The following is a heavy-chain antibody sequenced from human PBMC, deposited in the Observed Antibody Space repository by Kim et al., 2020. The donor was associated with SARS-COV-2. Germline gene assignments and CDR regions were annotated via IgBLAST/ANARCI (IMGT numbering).Heavy chain of an antibody. J-gene: IGHJ4*02. Sequence: ASVKVSCKASGYTFTSYYMHWVRQAPGQGLEWMGIINPSGGSTSYAQKFQGRVTMTRDTSTSTVYMELSSLRSEDTAVYYCARAQNLYYDSSGGWFDYWGQGTLVTVSS. V-gene: IGHV1-46*01. CDR3: ARAQNLYYDSSGGWFDY. CDR1: GYTFTSYY. CDR2: INPSGGST. D-gene: IGHD3-22*01.